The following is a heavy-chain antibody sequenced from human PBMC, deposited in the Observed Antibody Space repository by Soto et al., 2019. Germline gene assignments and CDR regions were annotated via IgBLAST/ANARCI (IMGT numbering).Heavy chain of an antibody. CDR1: GFTFSSYG. J-gene: IGHJ4*02. CDR2: IWYDGSNK. CDR3: ASEEWELSYFDY. Sequence: GGSLRLSCAASGFTFSSYGMHWVRQAPGKGLEWVAVIWYDGSNKYYADSVKGRFTISRDNSKNTLYLQMNSLRAEDTAVYYCASEEWELSYFDYWGQGTLVTVSS. D-gene: IGHD1-26*01. V-gene: IGHV3-33*01.